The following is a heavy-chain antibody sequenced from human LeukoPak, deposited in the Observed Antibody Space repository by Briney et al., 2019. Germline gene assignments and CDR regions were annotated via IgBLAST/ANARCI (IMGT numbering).Heavy chain of an antibody. CDR1: GYSISSGYY. V-gene: IGHV4-61*01. CDR3: ARSSLIGTGP. Sequence: SETLSLTCTVSGYSISSGYYWSWIRQPPGKGLEWIGYIYYSGSTNYNPSLKSRVTISVDTSKNQFSLKLSSVTAADTAVYYCARSSLIGTGPWGQGTLVTVSS. D-gene: IGHD3/OR15-3a*01. J-gene: IGHJ5*02. CDR2: IYYSGST.